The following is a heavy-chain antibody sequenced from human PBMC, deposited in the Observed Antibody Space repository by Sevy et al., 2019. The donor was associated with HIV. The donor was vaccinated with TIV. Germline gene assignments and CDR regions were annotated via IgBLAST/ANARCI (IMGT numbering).Heavy chain of an antibody. D-gene: IGHD3-3*01. V-gene: IGHV3-21*01. CDR1: GFTFSSYN. CDR2: VFSSSSYI. CDR3: ARDKTILEGRYGMDV. Sequence: GGSLRLSCAASGFTFSSYNMNWVRQAPGKGLEWVSFVFSSSSYIYYADSVKGRFTSSRDNAKNSLYLQMNSLRAEDTAVYYCARDKTILEGRYGMDVWGQGTTVTVSS. J-gene: IGHJ6*02.